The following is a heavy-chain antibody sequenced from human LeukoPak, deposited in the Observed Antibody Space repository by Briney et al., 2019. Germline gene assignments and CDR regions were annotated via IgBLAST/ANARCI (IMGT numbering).Heavy chain of an antibody. CDR2: MNPNSGIT. D-gene: IGHD6-13*01. CDR1: GYTFTSFD. Sequence: GASVKVSCKASGYTFTSFDINWVRQATGQGLEWMGWMNPNSGITGYAQKFQGRVTMTRNTSISTAYMELSSLRSEDTAVYYCARAIGKRTKLVRYNWFDPWGQGTLVTVSS. J-gene: IGHJ5*02. V-gene: IGHV1-8*01. CDR3: ARAIGKRTKLVRYNWFDP.